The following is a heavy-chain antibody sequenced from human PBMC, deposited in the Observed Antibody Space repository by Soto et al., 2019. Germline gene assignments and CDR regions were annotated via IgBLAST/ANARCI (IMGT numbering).Heavy chain of an antibody. J-gene: IGHJ4*02. CDR1: GFTFSSYG. V-gene: IGHV3-30*18. Sequence: QVQLVESGGGAVQPGRSLRLSCAASGFTFSSYGMHWVRQAPGKGLECVAIISDDGSNTYYADSVKGRFTISRDNSKNTLYLQMNRLRPEDTAVYYGAKVRADSSDRTGPFDYWGQGTLVTVSS. CDR2: ISDDGSNT. D-gene: IGHD2-8*02. CDR3: AKVRADSSDRTGPFDY.